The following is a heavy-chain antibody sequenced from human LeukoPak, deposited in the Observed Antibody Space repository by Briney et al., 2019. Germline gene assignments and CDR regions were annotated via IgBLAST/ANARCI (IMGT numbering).Heavy chain of an antibody. CDR1: GYTFITYY. J-gene: IGHJ4*02. Sequence: ASVKVSCKASGYTFITYYIHWVRQAPGQGLEWMGILNPSSGGTSYAQKFQDRVIMTRDTSTSTVYMELSSLRSEDTAVYYCARDPPGGSGYYCDYWGQGTLVTVSA. V-gene: IGHV1-46*01. D-gene: IGHD3-3*01. CDR3: ARDPPGGSGYYCDY. CDR2: LNPSSGGT.